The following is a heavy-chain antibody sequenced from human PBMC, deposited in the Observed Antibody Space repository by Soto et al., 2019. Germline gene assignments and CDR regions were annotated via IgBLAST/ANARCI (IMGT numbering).Heavy chain of an antibody. CDR3: ARDDGVGGRVGLPWFDP. CDR2: TSADGTNN. V-gene: IGHV3-30-3*01. Sequence: GGSLRLSCVASGFTFSGRAMHWVRQAPGKGLDWVAVTSADGTNNFYANSVRGRFTISRDNSRNTLYLQMNSLRPEDAGLYYCARDDGVGGRVGLPWFDPWGQGTQVTVSS. J-gene: IGHJ5*02. CDR1: GFTFSGRA. D-gene: IGHD3-16*01.